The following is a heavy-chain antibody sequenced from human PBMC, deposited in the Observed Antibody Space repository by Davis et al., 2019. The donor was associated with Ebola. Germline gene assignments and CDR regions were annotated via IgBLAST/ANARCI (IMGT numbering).Heavy chain of an antibody. J-gene: IGHJ4*02. D-gene: IGHD1-26*01. CDR3: AKEGGRYSATYSFDC. Sequence: GESLKISCSASGFIFSTYVMSWVRQAPGKGLEWVSTYGTSADTYYADSVKGRFTISRDNSQNTLYLQMNSLRAEDTAVYYCAKEGGRYSATYSFDCWGQGTLVTVSS. CDR2: GTSADT. V-gene: IGHV3-23*01. CDR1: GFIFSTYV.